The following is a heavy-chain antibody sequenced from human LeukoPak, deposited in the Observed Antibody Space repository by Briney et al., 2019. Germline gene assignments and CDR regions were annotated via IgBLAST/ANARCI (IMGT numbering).Heavy chain of an antibody. D-gene: IGHD4-17*01. CDR1: GFTFSSYA. J-gene: IGHJ4*02. V-gene: IGHV3-23*01. CDR3: ARDLPFGVTTPTSDY. Sequence: GGPLRLSCAASGFTFSSYAMSWVRQAPGKGLEWVSAISGSGGSTYYADSVKGRFTISRDNAKNSLYLQMNSLRAEDTAVYYCARDLPFGVTTPTSDYWGQGTLVTVSS. CDR2: ISGSGGST.